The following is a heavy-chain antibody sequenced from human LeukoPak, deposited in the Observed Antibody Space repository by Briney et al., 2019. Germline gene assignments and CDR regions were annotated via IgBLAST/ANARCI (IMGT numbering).Heavy chain of an antibody. V-gene: IGHV3-13*01. J-gene: IGHJ4*02. D-gene: IGHD2-15*01. CDR1: GFTFSSYD. Sequence: PGGSLRLSCAASGFTFSSYDMHWVRQATGKGLEWVSAIGTAGDTYYPGSVKGRFTIARENAKNSLYLQMNSLRAGDTAVYYCARVRRYCSGGSCYSGYYFGYWGQGTLVTVSS. CDR2: IGTAGDT. CDR3: ARVRRYCSGGSCYSGYYFGY.